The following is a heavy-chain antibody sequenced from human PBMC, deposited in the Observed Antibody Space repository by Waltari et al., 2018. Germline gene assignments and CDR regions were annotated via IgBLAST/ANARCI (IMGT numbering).Heavy chain of an antibody. Sequence: EVQLLESGGGLVQPGGSLRLSCAASGLTFSSYAMSWVRQAPGKGLEWVSAISGRGCSTYYADSVKGRFTISRDNSKNTLYLQMNSLRAEDTAVYYYAKYVVAATTDAFDIWGQGTMVTVSS. CDR2: ISGRGCST. CDR3: AKYVVAATTDAFDI. J-gene: IGHJ3*02. CDR1: GLTFSSYA. V-gene: IGHV3-23*01. D-gene: IGHD2-15*01.